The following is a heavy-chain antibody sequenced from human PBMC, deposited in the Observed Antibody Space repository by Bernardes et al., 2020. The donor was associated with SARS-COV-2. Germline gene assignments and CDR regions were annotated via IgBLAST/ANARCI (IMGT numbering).Heavy chain of an antibody. D-gene: IGHD6-6*01. V-gene: IGHV2-5*02. CDR2: IYLDDDK. J-gene: IGHJ4*02. CDR1: VFSLSTTGVG. CDR3: AHSAPYSSSSTFDY. Sequence: SGPTLANPTHTLTLTCPFSVFSLSTTGVGVGWIRHPPGMSLGWLVLIYLDDDKRSSPALKSRLTITKDTSKNQVVLTMTNMDPVDTATYYCAHSAPYSSSSTFDYWGQGTLVTVSS.